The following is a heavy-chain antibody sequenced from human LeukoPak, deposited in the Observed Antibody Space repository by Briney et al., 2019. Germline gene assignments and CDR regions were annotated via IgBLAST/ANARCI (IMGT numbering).Heavy chain of an antibody. D-gene: IGHD3-9*01. CDR3: ARRTYKILRGTAYGYWYFDL. CDR2: IYTDGST. CDR1: GASMSSYY. Sequence: SETLSLTCTVSGASMSSYYWSWIRQSAGKGLEWIGRIYTDGSTNYSPSLKSRVTISVDTSKNQFSLRLTSMTAADTAVYYCARRTYKILRGTAYGYWYFDLWGRGTLVTVSS. V-gene: IGHV4-4*07. J-gene: IGHJ2*01.